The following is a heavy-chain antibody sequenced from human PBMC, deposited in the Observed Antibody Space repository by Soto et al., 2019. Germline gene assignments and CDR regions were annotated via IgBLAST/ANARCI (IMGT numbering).Heavy chain of an antibody. Sequence: GALLVTCAASGFPGSTSAMNWVRQARGKGLEWVSIISGTSDAAYYAESVKRRFTSSRDNSKNPLYLQMNSLSAEDTAVYYCGKYSGSYPVYNGMNVWGQGPTVTV. J-gene: IGHJ6*02. CDR1: GFPGSTSA. D-gene: IGHD1-26*01. CDR3: GKYSGSYPVYNGMNV. V-gene: IGHV3-23*01. CDR2: ISGTSDAA.